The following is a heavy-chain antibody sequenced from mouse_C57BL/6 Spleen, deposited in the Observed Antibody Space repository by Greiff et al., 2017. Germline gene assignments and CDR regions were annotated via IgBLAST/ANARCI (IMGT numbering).Heavy chain of an antibody. V-gene: IGHV1-50*01. CDR2: IDPSDSYT. D-gene: IGHD4-1*01. CDR3: ARMGVNWDGGDY. Sequence: VQLQQPGAELVKPGASVKLSCKASGYTFTSYWMQWVKQRPGQGLEWIGEIDPSDSYTNYNQKFKGKATLTVDTSSSTAYMQLSSLTSEDSAVYYCARMGVNWDGGDYWGQGTTLTVSS. CDR1: GYTFTSYW. J-gene: IGHJ2*01.